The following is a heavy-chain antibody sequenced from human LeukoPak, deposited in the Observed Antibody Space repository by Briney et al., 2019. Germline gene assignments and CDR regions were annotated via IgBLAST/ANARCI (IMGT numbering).Heavy chain of an antibody. D-gene: IGHD3-10*01. Sequence: PSETLSLTCTVSGYSISSGYYWGWIRQPPGKGLEWIGSIYHSGSTYYNPSPKSRVTISVDTSKNQFSLKLSSVTAADTAVYYCARDRLTHYGSGSYYEDYWGQGTLVTVSS. CDR1: GYSISSGYY. V-gene: IGHV4-38-2*02. CDR3: ARDRLTHYGSGSYYEDY. CDR2: IYHSGST. J-gene: IGHJ4*02.